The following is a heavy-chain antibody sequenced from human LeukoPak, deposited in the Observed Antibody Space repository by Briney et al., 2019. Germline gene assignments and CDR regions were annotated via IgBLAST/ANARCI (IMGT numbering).Heavy chain of an antibody. Sequence: SETLSLTCTVSGGSISSHYWSWIRQPPGKGLEWIWDIYDSGSTNYNPALKSRVTISVDTSKNQFSLKLSSVTAADTAVYYCARAIGIAARPGWFDPWGQGTLVTVSS. D-gene: IGHD6-6*01. CDR2: IYDSGST. CDR1: GGSISSHY. J-gene: IGHJ5*02. CDR3: ARAIGIAARPGWFDP. V-gene: IGHV4-59*11.